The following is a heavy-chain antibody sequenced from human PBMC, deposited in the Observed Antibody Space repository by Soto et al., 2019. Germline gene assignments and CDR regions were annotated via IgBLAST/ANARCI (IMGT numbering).Heavy chain of an antibody. CDR2: ISSSDNII. CDR1: GFTFSDYY. V-gene: IGHV3-11*01. CDR3: ARDLGYYDSSGYFDY. Sequence: PGGSLRLSCAASGFTFSDYYMSWIRQAPGKGLEWVSYISSSDNIIYYADSVKGRFTISRDDAKNSLYLQMNSLRAEDTAFYYCARDLGYYDSSGYFDYWGQGALVTVSS. J-gene: IGHJ4*02. D-gene: IGHD3-22*01.